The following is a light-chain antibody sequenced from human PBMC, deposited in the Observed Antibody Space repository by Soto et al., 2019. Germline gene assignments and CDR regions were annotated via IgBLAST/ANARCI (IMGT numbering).Light chain of an antibody. CDR1: SSDVGGYNY. J-gene: IGLJ2*01. V-gene: IGLV2-14*01. Sequence: QSALTQPASVSGSPGQSITISCTGTSSDVGGYNYVSWYQQHPGKAPKVMIYDVSNRPSGVSNRFSGSKSGNTASLTISGLQAEDEADYYCSSFTPKSILVFGGVNQLTVL. CDR2: DVS. CDR3: SSFTPKSILV.